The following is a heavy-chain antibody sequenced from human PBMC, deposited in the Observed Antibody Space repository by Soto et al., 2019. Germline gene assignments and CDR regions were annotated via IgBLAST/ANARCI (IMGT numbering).Heavy chain of an antibody. CDR1: GFTVSSNY. CDR2: ISGSGGST. V-gene: IGHV3-23*01. J-gene: IGHJ4*02. D-gene: IGHD6-19*01. CDR3: AKSGSGWYGFDY. Sequence: PGGSLRLSCAASGFTVSSNYMSWVRQAPGKGLEWVSAISGSGGSTYYADSVKGRFTISRDNSKNTLYLQMNSLRAEDTAVYYCAKSGSGWYGFDYWGQGTLVTVSS.